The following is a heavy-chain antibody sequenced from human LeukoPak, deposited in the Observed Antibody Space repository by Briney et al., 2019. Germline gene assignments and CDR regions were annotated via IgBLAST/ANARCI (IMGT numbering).Heavy chain of an antibody. CDR3: AKDREARGYSYEYYFDY. V-gene: IGHV3-23*01. CDR1: GFTFSSYA. CDR2: ISGSGGST. Sequence: GGSLRLSCAASGFTFSSYAMSWVRQAPGKGLEGVSAISGSGGSTYYADSVKGRFTISRDNSKNTLYLQMNSLRAEDVAVYACAKDREARGYSYEYYFDYWGQGTLVTVSS. D-gene: IGHD5-18*01. J-gene: IGHJ4*02.